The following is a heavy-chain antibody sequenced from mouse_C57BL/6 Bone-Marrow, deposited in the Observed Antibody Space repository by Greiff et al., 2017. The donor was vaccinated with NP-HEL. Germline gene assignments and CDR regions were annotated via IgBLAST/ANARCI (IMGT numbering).Heavy chain of an antibody. V-gene: IGHV1-54*01. J-gene: IGHJ3*01. CDR1: GYAFTNSL. CDR2: INPGSGGT. Sequence: QVQLQQSGAELVRPGTSVKVSCKASGYAFTNSLIEWVKQRPGQGLEWIGVINPGSGGTNYNEKFKGKATLTADKSSSTAYMQLSSLTSEDSAVYFCAREGDGYYRFAYWGQGTLVTVSA. CDR3: AREGDGYYRFAY. D-gene: IGHD2-3*01.